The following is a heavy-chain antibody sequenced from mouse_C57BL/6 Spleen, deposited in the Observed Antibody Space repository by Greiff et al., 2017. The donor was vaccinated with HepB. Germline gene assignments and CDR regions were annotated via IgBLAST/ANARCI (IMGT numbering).Heavy chain of an antibody. J-gene: IGHJ2*01. V-gene: IGHV5-17*01. CDR3: ARRSSDYFDY. D-gene: IGHD3-2*02. CDR2: ISSGSSTI. Sequence: EVQLQESGGGLVKPGGSLKLSCAASGFTFSDYGMHWVRQASEKGLEWVAYISSGSSTIYYADTVKGRFTISRDNAKNTLFLQMTSLRSEDTAMYYCARRSSDYFDYWGQGTTLTVSS. CDR1: GFTFSDYG.